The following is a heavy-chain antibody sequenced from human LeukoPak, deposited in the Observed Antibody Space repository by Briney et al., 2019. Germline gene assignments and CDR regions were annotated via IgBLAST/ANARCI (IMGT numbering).Heavy chain of an antibody. CDR2: VDPEDGET. V-gene: IGHV1-69-2*01. Sequence: ASVKVSCKVSGYTFTDYYMHWVQQAPGKRLEWMGLVDPEDGETIYAEKFQGRVTITADTSTDTAYMELSSLRSEDTAVYYCATDLMITMVRGVILGYRGQGTLVTVSS. CDR1: GYTFTDYY. D-gene: IGHD3-10*01. CDR3: ATDLMITMVRGVILGY. J-gene: IGHJ4*02.